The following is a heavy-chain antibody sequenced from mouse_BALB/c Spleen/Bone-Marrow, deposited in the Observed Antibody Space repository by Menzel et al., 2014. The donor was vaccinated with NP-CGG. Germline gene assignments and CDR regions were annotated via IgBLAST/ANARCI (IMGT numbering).Heavy chain of an antibody. CDR3: ARQLSSSGYVLDY. V-gene: IGHV5-12-2*01. D-gene: IGHD3-1*01. Sequence: EVMLVESGGGLVQPGGSLKLSCAASGFTFSSYTMSWIRQTPAKRLEWVAYISDGGGRAYYPDTVKGRFTISRDNAKNTLYLKMSSLKAKDTAMYYSARQLSSSGYVLDYWCQGTTLTVSS. CDR1: GFTFSSYT. CDR2: ISDGGGRA. J-gene: IGHJ2*01.